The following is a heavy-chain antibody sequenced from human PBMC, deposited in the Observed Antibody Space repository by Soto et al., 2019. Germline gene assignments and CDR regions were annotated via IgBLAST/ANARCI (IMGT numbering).Heavy chain of an antibody. Sequence: SETLSLTCTVSGVVLGSDAYYWSWIRQHPGKGLEWIGNIYHTGSTYYNPSLKSRVTISVDTSKNQFSLKLSSVTAADTAVYYCARVTRYGDTGGLDPWGQGILVTVSS. D-gene: IGHD4-17*01. J-gene: IGHJ5*02. CDR2: IYHTGST. V-gene: IGHV4-31*03. CDR3: ARVTRYGDTGGLDP. CDR1: GVVLGSDAYY.